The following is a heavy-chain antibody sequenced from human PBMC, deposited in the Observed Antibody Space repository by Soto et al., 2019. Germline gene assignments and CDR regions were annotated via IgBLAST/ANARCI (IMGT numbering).Heavy chain of an antibody. CDR1: GFTFSSYG. CDR3: AKESDKCSSGMCD. D-gene: IGHD6-25*01. J-gene: IGHJ4*02. Sequence: QVQLVESGGGVVQPGRSLRLCCAASGFTFSSYGIHWVREAPGKGLEWVAVRSYDGSNKYYADSVKGRFTISRDNSKNTLHLQMNSLRAEDTAVHYCAKESDKCSSGMCDWGQGTLVTVSS. V-gene: IGHV3-30*18. CDR2: RSYDGSNK.